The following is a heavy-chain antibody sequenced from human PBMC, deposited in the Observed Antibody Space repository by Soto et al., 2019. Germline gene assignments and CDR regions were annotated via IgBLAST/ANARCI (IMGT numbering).Heavy chain of an antibody. Sequence: GASVKVSCKASGYTFTSYGISWVRQAPGQGLEWMGWISAYNGNTNYAQKLQGRVTMTTDTSTSTAYMELRSLRSDDTAVYYCAREYYYDSSGPDYYYGMDVWGQGTTVTVSS. J-gene: IGHJ6*02. D-gene: IGHD3-22*01. V-gene: IGHV1-18*01. CDR3: AREYYYDSSGPDYYYGMDV. CDR1: GYTFTSYG. CDR2: ISAYNGNT.